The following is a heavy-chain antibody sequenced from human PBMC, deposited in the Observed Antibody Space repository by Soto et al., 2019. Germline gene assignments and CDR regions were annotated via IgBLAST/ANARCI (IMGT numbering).Heavy chain of an antibody. V-gene: IGHV3-7*01. D-gene: IGHD1-1*01. Sequence: GGSLRPSCAASGFSFRDYWVTWVRQAPGKGLDWVANIKQDGSEKYYLDSLKGRFTISRDNAKNSVYLLMNSLRAEDTAVYYCARGKDGRRAGTYYFDMYVWGKGTTVTVSS. J-gene: IGHJ6*03. CDR3: ARGKDGRRAGTYYFDMYV. CDR1: GFSFRDYW. CDR2: IKQDGSEK.